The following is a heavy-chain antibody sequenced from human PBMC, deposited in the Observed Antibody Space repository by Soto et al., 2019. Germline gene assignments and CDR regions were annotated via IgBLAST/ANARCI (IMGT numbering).Heavy chain of an antibody. CDR1: GYTFTGYY. Sequence: ASVKVSCKASGYTFTGYYMHWVRQAPGQGLEWMGWINPNSGGTNYAQKFQGRVTMTRDTSISTAYMELSRLRSDDTAVYYCAIARAWFGELFVFDYWGQGTLVTVSS. CDR3: AIARAWFGELFVFDY. V-gene: IGHV1-2*02. D-gene: IGHD3-10*01. CDR2: INPNSGGT. J-gene: IGHJ4*02.